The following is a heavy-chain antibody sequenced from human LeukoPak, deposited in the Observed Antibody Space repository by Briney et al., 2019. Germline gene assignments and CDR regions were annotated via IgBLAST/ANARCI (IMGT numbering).Heavy chain of an antibody. CDR1: GGSINGGNYY. CDR3: ARETPPPASSWYYYYYMDV. Sequence: SETLSLTCSVSGGSINGGNYYWTWIRQPAGKGLEWIGRISPSGSTNYNPSLTSRVTISVDTSKNQFSLKLSSVTAADTAVYYCARETPPPASSWYYYYYMDVWGKGTTVTISS. CDR2: ISPSGST. D-gene: IGHD6-13*01. J-gene: IGHJ6*03. V-gene: IGHV4-61*02.